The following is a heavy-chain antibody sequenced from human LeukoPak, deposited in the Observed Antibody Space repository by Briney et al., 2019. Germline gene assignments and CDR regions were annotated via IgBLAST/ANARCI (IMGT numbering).Heavy chain of an antibody. D-gene: IGHD3-10*01. CDR1: GGPFSGYF. CDR2: IHNSGTT. V-gene: IGHV4-34*01. Sequence: SETLSLNCAVSGGPFSGYFWSWIRQPSGNGLEWIGEIHNSGTTNYNPSLNSRVTISEDTSKNQFYLNLSSVTAADTAVYYCARRYYYNLGSFPFDFWGQGTLVTVSS. J-gene: IGHJ4*02. CDR3: ARRYYYNLGSFPFDF.